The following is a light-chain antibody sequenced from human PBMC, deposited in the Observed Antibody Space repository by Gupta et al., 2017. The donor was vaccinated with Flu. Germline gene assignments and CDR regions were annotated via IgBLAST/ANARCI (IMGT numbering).Light chain of an antibody. CDR1: QSISSS. CDR3: QQENYSPYT. Sequence: DIQMTQSPSTLSASVGDRVTITCRASQSISSSLAWYQRKPGKAPKLLIYRASKLESGVPSRFSGSGSGTEFTLNISSLQPDDFATYYCQQENYSPYTFGQGTKLDIK. CDR2: RAS. J-gene: IGKJ2*01. V-gene: IGKV1-5*03.